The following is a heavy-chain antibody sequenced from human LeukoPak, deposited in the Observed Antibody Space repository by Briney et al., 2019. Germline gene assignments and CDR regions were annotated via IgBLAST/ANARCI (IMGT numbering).Heavy chain of an antibody. Sequence: GESLKISCQGSGYSFTNYWIAWMRQMPGKGLEWMVIIYPGDSDTRYSPSFQGQVTISADKSINTAYLQWSSLKASDTAMYYCAGRGRVAEYFDYWGQGTLVTVSS. CDR3: AGRGRVAEYFDY. CDR2: IYPGDSDT. J-gene: IGHJ4*02. CDR1: GYSFTNYW. V-gene: IGHV5-51*01. D-gene: IGHD3-3*01.